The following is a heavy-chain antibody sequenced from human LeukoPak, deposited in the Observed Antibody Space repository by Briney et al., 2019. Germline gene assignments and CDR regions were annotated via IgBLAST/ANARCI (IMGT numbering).Heavy chain of an antibody. Sequence: SETLSLTCTVSGGSISGNTYYWGWIRQPPGKGLEWIGEINHSGSTNYNPSLKSRVTISVDTSKNQFSLKLSSVTAADTAVYYCARGDFPGLTGPFDYWGQGTLVTVSS. CDR1: GGSISGNTYY. V-gene: IGHV4-39*07. J-gene: IGHJ4*02. CDR2: INHSGST. D-gene: IGHD3-9*01. CDR3: ARGDFPGLTGPFDY.